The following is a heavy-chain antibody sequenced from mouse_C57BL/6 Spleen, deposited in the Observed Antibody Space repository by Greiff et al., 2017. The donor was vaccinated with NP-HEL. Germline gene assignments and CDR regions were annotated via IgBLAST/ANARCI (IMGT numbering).Heavy chain of an antibody. CDR1: GYTFTDYY. Sequence: VKLMESGAELVRPGASVKLSCKASGYTFTDYYINWVKQRPGQGLEWIARIYPGSGNTYYNEKFKGKATLTAEKSSSTAYMQLSSLTSEDSAVYFCARSLYDWFAYWGQGTLVTVSA. J-gene: IGHJ3*01. CDR3: ARSLYDWFAY. CDR2: IYPGSGNT. V-gene: IGHV1-76*01. D-gene: IGHD2-12*01.